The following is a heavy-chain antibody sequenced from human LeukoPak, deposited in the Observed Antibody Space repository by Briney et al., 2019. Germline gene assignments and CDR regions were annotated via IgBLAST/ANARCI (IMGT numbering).Heavy chain of an antibody. CDR3: ARAVSRGAYYFDY. CDR1: GGTFSSYA. Sequence: ASVKVSCKASGGTFSSYAISWVRQAPGQGLEWMGGIIPIFGTANYAQKFQGRVTITADESTSTAYMELSSLGSEDTAVYYCARAVSRGAYYFDYWGQGTLVTVSS. J-gene: IGHJ4*02. D-gene: IGHD3-10*01. CDR2: IIPIFGTA. V-gene: IGHV1-69*13.